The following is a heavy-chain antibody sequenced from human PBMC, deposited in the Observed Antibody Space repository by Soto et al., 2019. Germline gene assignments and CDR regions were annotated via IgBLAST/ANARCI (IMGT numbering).Heavy chain of an antibody. J-gene: IGHJ6*02. CDR2: ISRSSSTI. D-gene: IGHD1-26*01. Sequence: EVQLGEAGGGLVQPGGSLRLSCAASGVTFSSYSMNWVRQAPGKGLEWVSYISRSSSTIYYADSVKCRFTISRDNAKNSLYLQMNSLRDEDTAVYYCAREGEWELSTRYDYYGMDVWGQGTTVTVSS. V-gene: IGHV3-48*02. CDR3: AREGEWELSTRYDYYGMDV. CDR1: GVTFSSYS.